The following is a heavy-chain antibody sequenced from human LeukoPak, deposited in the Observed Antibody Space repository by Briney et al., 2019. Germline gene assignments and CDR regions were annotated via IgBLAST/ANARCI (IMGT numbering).Heavy chain of an antibody. CDR2: ISGSGGST. CDR3: AKVLGQMNSFRPLSSSRVFDY. CDR1: GFTFSSYA. V-gene: IGHV3-23*01. J-gene: IGHJ4*02. Sequence: GGSLRLSCAASGFTFSSYAVSWVRQAPGKGLEWVSAISGSGGSTYYADSVKGRFTISRDNSKNTLYLQMNSVRAEETAVYDCAKVLGQMNSFRPLSSSRVFDYWGQGTLVTVSS. D-gene: IGHD2-2*01.